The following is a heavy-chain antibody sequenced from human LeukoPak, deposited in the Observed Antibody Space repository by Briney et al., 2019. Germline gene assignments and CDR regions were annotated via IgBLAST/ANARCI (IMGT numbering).Heavy chain of an antibody. D-gene: IGHD4/OR15-4a*01. Sequence: PGGSLRLSCAASGFTFSSYAMSWVRQAPGKGPEWVSAISGIEGYTFYADSVKGRFTISRDNSKNTLYLQMNSLRAEDTAIYYCAKDHYGGNPRTNYYYYMDVWGKGTTVTVSS. CDR3: AKDHYGGNPRTNYYYYMDV. CDR1: GFTFSSYA. J-gene: IGHJ6*03. V-gene: IGHV3-23*01. CDR2: ISGIEGYT.